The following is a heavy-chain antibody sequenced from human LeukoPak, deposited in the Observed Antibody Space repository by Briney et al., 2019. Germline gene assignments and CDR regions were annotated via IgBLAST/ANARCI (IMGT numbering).Heavy chain of an antibody. CDR3: ARHGMYYYDSSGYYDYYYMDV. V-gene: IGHV4-4*09. Sequence: SETLSLTCTVSGGSISSYYWSWIRQPPGEGLEWIGYIYTSGSTNYNPSLKSRVTISVDTSKNQFSLKLSSVTAADTAVYYCARHGMYYYDSSGYYDYYYMDVWGKGTTVTVSS. CDR1: GGSISSYY. D-gene: IGHD3-22*01. J-gene: IGHJ6*03. CDR2: IYTSGST.